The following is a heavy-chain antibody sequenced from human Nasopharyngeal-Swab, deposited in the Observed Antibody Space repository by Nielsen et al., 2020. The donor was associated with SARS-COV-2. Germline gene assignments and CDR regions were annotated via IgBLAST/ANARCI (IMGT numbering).Heavy chain of an antibody. J-gene: IGHJ4*02. V-gene: IGHV3-74*03. CDR2: IDIAGTVT. Sequence: VRQAPGKGLVGVSRIDIAGTVTSYADSLKGRFTISRDNAKNTLYLQMNSLRVEDTGIYYCARGSSDWNGIDYWGQGTLVTVSS. CDR3: ARGSSDWNGIDY. D-gene: IGHD6-19*01.